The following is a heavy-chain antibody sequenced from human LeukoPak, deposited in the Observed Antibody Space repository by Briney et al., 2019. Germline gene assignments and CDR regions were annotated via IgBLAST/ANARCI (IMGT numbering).Heavy chain of an antibody. CDR1: GGTFSSYA. D-gene: IGHD6-13*01. Sequence: SVKVSCKASGGTFSSYAISWVRQAPGQGLEWMGRIIPILSIANYAQKFQGRVTITADKSTSTAYMELSSLRSEDTAVYYCASGSIAAAGPNLDYWGQGTLVTVSS. J-gene: IGHJ4*02. V-gene: IGHV1-69*04. CDR2: IIPILSIA. CDR3: ASGSIAAAGPNLDY.